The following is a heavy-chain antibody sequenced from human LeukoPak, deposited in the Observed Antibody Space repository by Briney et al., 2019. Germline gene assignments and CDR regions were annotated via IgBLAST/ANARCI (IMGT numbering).Heavy chain of an antibody. CDR1: GFSFSNYA. Sequence: GGSLRLSCAASGFSFSNYAMSWVRQAPGKGLEWVSAMSSSDDGRYYAASVRGRFTISRDTSRSTLYLQMNSLRAEDAAVYYCAKAPVTSCRGAFCYPFDYWGQGTLVTVSS. D-gene: IGHD2-15*01. CDR3: AKAPVTSCRGAFCYPFDY. J-gene: IGHJ4*02. CDR2: MSSSDDGR. V-gene: IGHV3-23*01.